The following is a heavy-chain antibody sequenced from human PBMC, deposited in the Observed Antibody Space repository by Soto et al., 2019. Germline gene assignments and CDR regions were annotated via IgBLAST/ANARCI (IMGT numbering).Heavy chain of an antibody. CDR2: IHHSGSI. J-gene: IGHJ4*02. Sequence: PSETLSVTCTVSGDSISSDYYHWTWIRQSPGKGLEWIGYIHHSGSILYNPSLKSRVTISVDTSKSQFSLQLSSVSAADTAVYFCARAYGAGRYGIVVWGQATLVTVS. D-gene: IGHD3-10*01. CDR1: GDSISSDYYH. V-gene: IGHV4-30-4*08. CDR3: ARAYGAGRYGIVV.